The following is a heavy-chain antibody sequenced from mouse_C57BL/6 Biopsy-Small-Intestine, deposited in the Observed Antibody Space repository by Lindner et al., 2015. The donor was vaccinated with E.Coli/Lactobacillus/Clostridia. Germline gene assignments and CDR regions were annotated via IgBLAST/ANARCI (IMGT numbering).Heavy chain of an antibody. CDR2: LNTNTGDP. J-gene: IGHJ4*01. CDR1: GHTFTNYG. V-gene: IGHV9-3*02. CDR3: ATERLGTAYFDG. D-gene: IGHD4-1*01. Sequence: VKVSCKAPGHTFTNYGIHWVRQAPGQGPEWMGWLNTNTGDPDYAQGFTGRFVFSLDTSLSTTYLEINSLKAEDTAVYYCATERLGTAYFDGCGQGTLVTVSS.